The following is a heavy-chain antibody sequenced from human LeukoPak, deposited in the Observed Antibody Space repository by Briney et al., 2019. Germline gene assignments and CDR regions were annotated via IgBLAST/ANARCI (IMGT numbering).Heavy chain of an antibody. CDR3: AIGGNFYYYYGMDV. D-gene: IGHD4-23*01. V-gene: IGHV4-31*03. J-gene: IGHJ6*02. Sequence: TSQTLSPTCTVSGGSISSGGYYWSWIRQHPGKGLEWIGYIYYSGSTYYNPSLKSRVTISVDTSKNQFSLKLSSVTAADTAVYYCAIGGNFYYYYGMDVWGQGTTVTVSS. CDR2: IYYSGST. CDR1: GGSISSGGYY.